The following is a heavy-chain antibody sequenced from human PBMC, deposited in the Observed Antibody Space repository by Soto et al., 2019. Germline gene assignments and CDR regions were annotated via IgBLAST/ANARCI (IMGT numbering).Heavy chain of an antibody. J-gene: IGHJ4*02. V-gene: IGHV3-23*01. CDR3: ARDCSSSSCSVWHY. Sequence: HPGGSLRLSCAASGFSLSNYAMTWVRQAPGKGLEWVSGITGSADKTYYADSVKGRFIISRDNSKNTLYLQMNSLRAEDTALYYCARDCSSSSCSVWHYWGQGTLVTVSS. CDR2: ITGSADKT. CDR1: GFSLSNYA. D-gene: IGHD2-2*01.